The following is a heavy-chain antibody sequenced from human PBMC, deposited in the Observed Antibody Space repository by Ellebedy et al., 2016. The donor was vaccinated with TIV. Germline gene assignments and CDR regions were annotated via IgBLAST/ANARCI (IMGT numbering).Heavy chain of an antibody. CDR3: ARGGAAAGINAFDI. V-gene: IGHV1-69*04. CDR2: IIPILGIA. Sequence: AASVKASCKASGGTFSSYAISWVRQAPGQGLEWMGRIIPILGIANYAQKFQGRVTITADKSTSTAYMELSSLRSEDTAVYYCARGGAAAGINAFDIWGQGTMVTVSS. D-gene: IGHD6-13*01. CDR1: GGTFSSYA. J-gene: IGHJ3*02.